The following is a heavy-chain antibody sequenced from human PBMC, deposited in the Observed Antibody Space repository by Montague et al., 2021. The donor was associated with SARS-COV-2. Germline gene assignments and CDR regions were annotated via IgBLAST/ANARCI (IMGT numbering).Heavy chain of an antibody. CDR3: ARGGWGAPGTGRLFDY. CDR2: TYYRSKWYN. CDR1: GDSVSSNSAA. V-gene: IGHV6-1*01. J-gene: IGHJ4*02. Sequence: CAISGDSVSSNSAAWNWIRQSPSRGLEWLGRTYYRSKWYNDYAVSVNSRITINPDTSKNQFSLQLNSVTPEDTAVYYCARGGWGAPGTGRLFDYWGQGTLVTVSS. D-gene: IGHD3-10*01.